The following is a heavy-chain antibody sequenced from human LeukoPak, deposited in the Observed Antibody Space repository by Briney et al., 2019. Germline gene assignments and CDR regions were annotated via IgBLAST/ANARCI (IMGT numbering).Heavy chain of an antibody. J-gene: IGHJ3*02. CDR3: ARGSKAGAFDI. Sequence: GASLKISCKGSGYSITSYWIGWVRQLPEKGLEWMGIIYPSDSDTRYSPSFQGQVTISADKSISTAYLQWSSLKASDTAMYYCARGSKAGAFDIWGQGTMVTVSS. CDR1: GYSITSYW. D-gene: IGHD6-25*01. CDR2: IYPSDSDT. V-gene: IGHV5-51*01.